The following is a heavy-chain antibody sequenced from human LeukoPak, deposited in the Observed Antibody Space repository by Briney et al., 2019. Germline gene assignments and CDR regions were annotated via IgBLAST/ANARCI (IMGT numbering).Heavy chain of an antibody. V-gene: IGHV3-9*01. J-gene: IGHJ6*03. D-gene: IGHD6-13*01. CDR1: GFTFDDYA. CDR3: ARLFSGWYRPGYCYYYMDV. Sequence: GRSLRLSCAASGFTFDDYAMHWVRQAPGKGLEWVSGISWNSGSIGYADSVKGRFTISRDNAKNSLYLQMNSLRAEDTALYYCARLFSGWYRPGYCYYYMDVWGKGTTVTVSS. CDR2: ISWNSGSI.